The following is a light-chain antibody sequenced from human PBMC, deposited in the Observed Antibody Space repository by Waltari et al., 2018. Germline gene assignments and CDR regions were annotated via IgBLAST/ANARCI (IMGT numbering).Light chain of an antibody. CDR3: QQYNTYPLT. V-gene: IGKV1-5*03. CDR1: QNINSW. Sequence: DIQMTQSPSTLSASVGDRVNITCRASQNINSWLAWYTQKPGKAPKFLIYNASSLEIVVPSRFSDTGSVTELTLIISSLQPDDFGTYYCQQYNTYPLTFGQGTKVEIK. CDR2: NAS. J-gene: IGKJ1*01.